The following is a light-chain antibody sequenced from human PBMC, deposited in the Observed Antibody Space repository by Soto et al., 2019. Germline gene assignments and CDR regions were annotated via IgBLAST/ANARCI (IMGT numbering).Light chain of an antibody. V-gene: IGLV1-40*01. CDR2: GNS. CDR1: SSNIGAGYD. CDR3: QSYDSSLSGSV. J-gene: IGLJ2*01. Sequence: QSVLTQPPSVSGAPGQRVTIPGTGSSSNIGAGYDVHWYQQLPGTAPKLLIQGNSNRPSGVPDRFSGTKSGTSASLAITGLQAEDEADYYCQSYDSSLSGSVFGGGTKLTVL.